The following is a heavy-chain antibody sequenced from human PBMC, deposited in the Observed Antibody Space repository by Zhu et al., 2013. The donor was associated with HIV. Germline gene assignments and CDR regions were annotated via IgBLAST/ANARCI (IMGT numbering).Heavy chain of an antibody. CDR2: IIPVLGTA. D-gene: IGHD6-6*01. Sequence: QVQLVQSGAEVKKPGSSVKVSCEASGGTFNNYVISWVRQAPGQGLEWMGGIIPVLGTAKYAQKFQDRVTITADDATRAASMELSSLRSEDTAVYYCVRDLDSSSSGSKTTYFDYWGQGTLVTVSS. CDR1: GGTFNNYV. V-gene: IGHV1-69*01. CDR3: VRDLDSSSSGSKTTYFDY. J-gene: IGHJ4*02.